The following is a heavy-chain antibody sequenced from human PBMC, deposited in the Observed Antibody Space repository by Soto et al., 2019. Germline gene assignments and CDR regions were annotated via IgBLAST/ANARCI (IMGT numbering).Heavy chain of an antibody. CDR2: VNPSGGST. V-gene: IGHV1-46*01. D-gene: IGHD6-13*01. CDR1: GYIFTAYS. Sequence: QVQLVQSGAEVKKPGASVKVSCKASGYIFTAYSMHWVRQAPGQGLEWMGVVNPSGGSTNYAQKFQGRITRTRDTPTSTVYMDRSPRTPEDTAVYDGAREENCSEGICDSEYCQRWGQGTLV. CDR3: AREENCSEGICDSEYCQR. J-gene: IGHJ1*01.